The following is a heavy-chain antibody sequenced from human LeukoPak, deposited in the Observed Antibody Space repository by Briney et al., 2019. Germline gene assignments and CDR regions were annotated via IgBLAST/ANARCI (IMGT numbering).Heavy chain of an antibody. CDR2: ISGSGGRT. CDR1: GFIFSNYA. Sequence: GGSLRLPCAASGFIFSNYAMTWVRQAPGKGLEWVSTISGSGGRTYYADSVKGHFTISRDDFKNTLHLQMNSLRAEDTAVYYCAKGDSVTTSQFDYWGQGTLVTVSS. V-gene: IGHV3-23*01. J-gene: IGHJ4*02. CDR3: AKGDSVTTSQFDY. D-gene: IGHD4-17*01.